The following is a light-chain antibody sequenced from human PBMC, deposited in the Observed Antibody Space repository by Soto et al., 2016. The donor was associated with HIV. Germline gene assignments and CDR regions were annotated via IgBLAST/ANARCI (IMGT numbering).Light chain of an antibody. CDR3: QAWDSSNVL. Sequence: SYDLTQPPSVSVSPGQTASITCSGDKLGDKYACWYQQKPGQSPVLVIYQDSKRPSGIPERFSGSNSGNTATLTISGTQAMDEADYYCQAWDSSNVLFGGGTKLTVL. CDR1: KLGDKY. V-gene: IGLV3-1*01. J-gene: IGLJ2*01. CDR2: QDS.